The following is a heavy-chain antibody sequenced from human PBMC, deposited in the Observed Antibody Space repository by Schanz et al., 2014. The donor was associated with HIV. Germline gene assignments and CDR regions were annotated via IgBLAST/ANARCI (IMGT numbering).Heavy chain of an antibody. Sequence: VQLVESGGGVVQPGRSLRLSCAASGFTFSTSWMHWVRQAPGKGLVWVSRISSDGSSTSYADSVKGRFTISRDNAKNSVYLQMNSRRAEDTAVYYCAKVATWDYYGMDVWGQGTTVTVSS. V-gene: IGHV3-74*02. J-gene: IGHJ6*02. CDR3: AKVATWDYYGMDV. CDR2: ISSDGSST. CDR1: GFTFSTSW. D-gene: IGHD2-15*01.